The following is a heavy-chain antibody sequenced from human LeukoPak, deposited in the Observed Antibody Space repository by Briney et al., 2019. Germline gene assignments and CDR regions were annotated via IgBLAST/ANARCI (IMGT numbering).Heavy chain of an antibody. V-gene: IGHV3-30*18. CDR1: GFTFSSYG. J-gene: IGHJ6*02. CDR2: ISYDGRSE. CDR3: AKGDVRGASDMDV. Sequence: GGSLRLSCAASGFTFSSYGMHWVRQAPGKGLEWVALISYDGRSEYYAVSVKGRFIMSRDNSKNTLYLQMNSLRAEDTAVYYCAKGDVRGASDMDVWGQGTTVTVSS. D-gene: IGHD3-10*01.